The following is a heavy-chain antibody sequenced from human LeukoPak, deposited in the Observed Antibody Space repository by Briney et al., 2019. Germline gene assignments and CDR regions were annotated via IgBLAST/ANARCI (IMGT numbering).Heavy chain of an antibody. CDR1: GYTFTSYY. V-gene: IGHV1-46*01. J-gene: IGHJ3*02. D-gene: IGHD3-22*01. CDR3: AREHSYDSSGYSTPGAFDI. Sequence: ASVKISCKASGYTFTSYYMHWVRQAPGQGLEWMGIINPSAGSTRNAQKFQGRVTMTKDTSTSTVYMELSSLRSEDTAVYYCAREHSYDSSGYSTPGAFDIWGQGTMVTVSS. CDR2: INPSAGST.